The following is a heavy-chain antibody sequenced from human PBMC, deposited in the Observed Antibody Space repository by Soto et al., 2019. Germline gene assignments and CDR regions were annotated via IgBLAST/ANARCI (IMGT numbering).Heavy chain of an antibody. V-gene: IGHV4-59*01. Sequence: LSLTCSVSGGSMSEYFWSWIRQSPGKGLEWIGYIYYLGSTDYNPSLKSRVTISVDTSKRQFSLRLTSVTAADTAVYYCARDGYDGSGSPYPAYWGPGTQVTVSS. D-gene: IGHD3-10*01. J-gene: IGHJ4*02. CDR1: GGSMSEYF. CDR3: ARDGYDGSGSPYPAY. CDR2: IYYLGST.